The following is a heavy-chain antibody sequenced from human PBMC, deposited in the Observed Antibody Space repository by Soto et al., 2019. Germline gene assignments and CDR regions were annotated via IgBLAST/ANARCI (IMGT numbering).Heavy chain of an antibody. Sequence: EVQLLESGGGLVQPGGSLTLSCATSGFTFSSYALVWVRQAAEKGLEWVASISNNGDTAYYADSVKGRFTISRGISENTRYLQMNGLRADDTALYFCAKSRVFIGAIVTLLDSWGQGTQVTVSS. CDR1: GFTFSSYA. J-gene: IGHJ4*02. D-gene: IGHD3-16*02. V-gene: IGHV3-23*01. CDR2: ISNNGDTA. CDR3: AKSRVFIGAIVTLLDS.